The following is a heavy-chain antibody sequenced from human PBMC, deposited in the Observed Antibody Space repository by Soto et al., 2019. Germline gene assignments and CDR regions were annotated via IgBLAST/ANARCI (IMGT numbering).Heavy chain of an antibody. Sequence: PEGSLRLSCAASGFTFSSYAMSWVRQAPGKGLEWVSAISGSGGSTYYADSVKGRFTISRDNSKNTLYLQMNSLRAEDTAVYYCAKEGEGYDFWSGYHMVPYYYYGMDVWGQGTTVTVSS. J-gene: IGHJ6*02. V-gene: IGHV3-23*01. CDR1: GFTFSSYA. CDR2: ISGSGGST. CDR3: AKEGEGYDFWSGYHMVPYYYYGMDV. D-gene: IGHD3-3*01.